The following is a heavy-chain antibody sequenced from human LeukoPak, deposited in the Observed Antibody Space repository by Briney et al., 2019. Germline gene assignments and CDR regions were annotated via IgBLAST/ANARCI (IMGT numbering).Heavy chain of an antibody. CDR3: ARIGYSSSAGDF. V-gene: IGHV3-7*01. CDR2: IKPDGGEK. Sequence: GGSLRLSCAASGFTFTNYWMNWVRQAPGKGLEWVANIKPDGGEKNYVDSVKGRFTISIDNANNSVYLQMNSLRAEDTAVYYCARIGYSSSAGDFWGQGTLVTVSS. J-gene: IGHJ4*02. D-gene: IGHD6-6*01. CDR1: GFTFTNYW.